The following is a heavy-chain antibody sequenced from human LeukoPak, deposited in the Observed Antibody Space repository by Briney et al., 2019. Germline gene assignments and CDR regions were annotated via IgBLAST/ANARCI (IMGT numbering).Heavy chain of an antibody. CDR1: GFTFSSYA. J-gene: IGHJ6*02. D-gene: IGHD3-16*02. CDR3: AKGQDDYVWGSYRRYYYYYYGMDV. Sequence: GGSLRLSCAASGFTFSSYAMSWVRQAPGKGLEWVSAISGSGGSSYYADSVKGRFTISRDNSKNTLYLQMNSLRAEDTAVYYCAKGQDDYVWGSYRRYYYYYYGMDVWGQGTTVTVSS. V-gene: IGHV3-23*01. CDR2: ISGSGGSS.